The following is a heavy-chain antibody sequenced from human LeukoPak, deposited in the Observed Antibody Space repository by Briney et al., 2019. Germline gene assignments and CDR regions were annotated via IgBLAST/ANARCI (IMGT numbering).Heavy chain of an antibody. D-gene: IGHD5-24*01. J-gene: IGHJ4*02. V-gene: IGHV1-69*13. CDR3: ASSRDGYNLLDY. CDR1: GGTFSSYA. Sequence: ASVKVSCTASGGTFSSYAISWVRQAPGQGLEWMGGIIPIFGTANYAQKFQGRVTITADESTSTAYMELSSLRSEDTAVYYCASSRDGYNLLDYWGQGTLVTVSS. CDR2: IIPIFGTA.